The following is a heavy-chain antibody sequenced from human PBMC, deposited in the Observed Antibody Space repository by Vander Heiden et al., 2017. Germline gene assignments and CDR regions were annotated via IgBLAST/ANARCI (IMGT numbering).Heavy chain of an antibody. Sequence: QVQLVESGGGVVQPGRSLSLSCAASGFTFSRYGMHWVRQAPGKGLEWVAVISYDGSNKYYADSVKGRFTISRDNSKNTLYLQMNRLRAEDTAVYYCAKDGGSYPKRLGYFDYWGQGTLVTVSS. CDR2: ISYDGSNK. CDR3: AKDGGSYPKRLGYFDY. J-gene: IGHJ4*02. D-gene: IGHD1-26*01. CDR1: GFTFSRYG. V-gene: IGHV3-30*18.